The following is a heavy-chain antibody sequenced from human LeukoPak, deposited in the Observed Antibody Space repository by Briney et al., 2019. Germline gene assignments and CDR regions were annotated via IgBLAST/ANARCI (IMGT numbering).Heavy chain of an antibody. J-gene: IGHJ4*02. Sequence: GGSLRLSCGAPGFTFRSYSMNWVRQAPGKGLEWVSSITSSSSNIYYADSVKGRFTISRDNAKNSLYLQVDNTRVEDRAIYYCPARIAGCAYYFDYWGQGSLVTVSS. CDR2: ITSSSSNI. V-gene: IGHV3-21*06. D-gene: IGHD6-13*01. CDR1: GFTFRSYS. CDR3: PARIAGCAYYFDY.